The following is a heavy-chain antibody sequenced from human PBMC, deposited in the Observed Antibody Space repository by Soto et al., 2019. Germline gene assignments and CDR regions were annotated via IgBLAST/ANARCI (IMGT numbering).Heavy chain of an antibody. CDR2: ISAYNGNT. CDR1: GDTFTSYG. D-gene: IGHD6-19*01. CDR3: ARDFGSGWYYYMDV. J-gene: IGHJ6*03. V-gene: IGHV1-18*01. Sequence: TSVKLSCTASGDTFTSYGISWVRQAPGQGLEWMGWISAYNGNTNYAQKLQGRVTMTTDTSTSTAYMELRSLRSDDTAVYYCARDFGSGWYYYMDVWGKGTTVTVSS.